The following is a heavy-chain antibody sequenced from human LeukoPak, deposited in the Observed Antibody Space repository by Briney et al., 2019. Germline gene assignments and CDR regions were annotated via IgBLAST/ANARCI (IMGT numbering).Heavy chain of an antibody. Sequence: ASVTVSCKASGGTFSSYAISWVRQAPGQGLEWMGGIIPIFGTANYAQKFQGRVTITADEFTSTAYMELSSLRSEDTAVYYCARDPLPYYYDSSGYYHYFDYWGQGTLVTVSS. CDR1: GGTFSSYA. CDR2: IIPIFGTA. J-gene: IGHJ4*02. D-gene: IGHD3-22*01. CDR3: ARDPLPYYYDSSGYYHYFDY. V-gene: IGHV1-69*13.